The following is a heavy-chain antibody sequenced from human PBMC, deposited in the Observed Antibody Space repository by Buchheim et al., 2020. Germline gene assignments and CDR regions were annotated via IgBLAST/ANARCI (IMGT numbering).Heavy chain of an antibody. CDR3: ASGVGATTKIDY. J-gene: IGHJ4*02. CDR2: VSGRGTTT. D-gene: IGHD1-26*01. V-gene: IGHV3-23*01. Sequence: EVYLLESGGGLVQPGGSLRLSCAASGFTFHTYAMSWVRQAPGKGLEWVSAVSGRGTTTHYADSVDGRFTISRDNSKDMLYLQMNSLRVDDTAVYYCASGVGATTKIDYWGQGTL. CDR1: GFTFHTYA.